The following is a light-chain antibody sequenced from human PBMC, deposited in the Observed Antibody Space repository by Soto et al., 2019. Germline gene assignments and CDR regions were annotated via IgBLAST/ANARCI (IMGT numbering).Light chain of an antibody. J-gene: IGKJ1*01. CDR3: QQYGSSIKT. Sequence: EIVLTQLPGTLSLSPGERANLSCRASQSVSSNYLAWYQQRPGQPPNLLIFGASNRAPGIPDRFSGSGSGTDFTLTISRLESEDCAGYYCQQYGSSIKTFGQGTKVEIK. CDR2: GAS. V-gene: IGKV3-20*01. CDR1: QSVSSNY.